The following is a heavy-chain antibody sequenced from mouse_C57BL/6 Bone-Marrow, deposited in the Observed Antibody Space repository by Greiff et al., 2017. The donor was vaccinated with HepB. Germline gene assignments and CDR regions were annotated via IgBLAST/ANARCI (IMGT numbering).Heavy chain of an antibody. CDR2: IYPGSGST. V-gene: IGHV1-55*01. J-gene: IGHJ4*01. CDR3: ARPHYYGSSSYAMDY. CDR1: GYTFTSYW. Sequence: QVQLQQPGAELVKPGASEKMSCKASGYTFTSYWITWVKQRPGQGLEWIGDIYPGSGSTNYNEKFKSKATLTVDTSSSTAYMQLSSLTSEDSAVYYCARPHYYGSSSYAMDYWGQGTSVTVSS. D-gene: IGHD1-1*01.